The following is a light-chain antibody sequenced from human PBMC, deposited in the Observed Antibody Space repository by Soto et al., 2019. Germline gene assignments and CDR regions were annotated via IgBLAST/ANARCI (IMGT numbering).Light chain of an antibody. CDR3: SSYTSRSTLGV. V-gene: IGLV2-14*03. Sequence: QSALTQPASVSGSPGQSITISGTGAYSDIGGYNYVSWYQQHPGKAPKLMIYDVTNRPSGVSYRFSGSKSGNTASLTISGLQAEDEADYYCSSYTSRSTLGVFGGGTTLTVL. J-gene: IGLJ2*01. CDR1: YSDIGGYNY. CDR2: DVT.